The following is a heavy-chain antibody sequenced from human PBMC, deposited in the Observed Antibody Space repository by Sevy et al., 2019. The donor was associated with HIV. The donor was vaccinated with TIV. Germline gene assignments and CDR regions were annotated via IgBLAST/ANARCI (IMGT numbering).Heavy chain of an antibody. CDR1: GGIFRSNP. V-gene: IGHV1-69*13. J-gene: IGHJ4*01. CDR2: IIAVFGTT. D-gene: IGHD3-10*01. Sequence: ASVKVSCKASGGIFRSNPISWVRQAPGQGLEWMGGIIAVFGTTNYAQKFQGRVTVTADESRSTAYMELSSLRSEDTAVYYCARDKYYYVSGSFDYWGQGTQVTVSS. CDR3: ARDKYYYVSGSFDY.